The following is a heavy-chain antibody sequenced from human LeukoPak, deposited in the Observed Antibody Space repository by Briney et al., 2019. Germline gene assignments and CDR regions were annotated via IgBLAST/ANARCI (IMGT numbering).Heavy chain of an antibody. J-gene: IGHJ3*02. D-gene: IGHD3-16*01. CDR2: IYYSGST. CDR1: GGSISSGDYY. Sequence: SQTLSLTCTVSGGSISSGDYYWSWIRQPPGKGLEWIGYIYYSGSTYYNPSLKSRVTISVDTCKNQFSLKLSSVTAADTAVYYCASTGYDYVPDAFDIWGQGTMVTVSS. V-gene: IGHV4-30-4*01. CDR3: ASTGYDYVPDAFDI.